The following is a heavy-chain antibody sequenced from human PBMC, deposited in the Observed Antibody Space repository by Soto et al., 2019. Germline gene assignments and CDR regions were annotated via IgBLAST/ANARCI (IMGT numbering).Heavy chain of an antibody. CDR2: IGTAGDT. CDR1: GCTFSSYD. D-gene: IGHD3-22*01. CDR3: ARSPPGGYHYYYGLDV. V-gene: IGHV3-13*04. J-gene: IGHJ6*02. Sequence: GGSRRLSCAASGCTFSSYDMRWIRQATGKGLEWVSAIGTAGDTYYPGSVKGRFTISRENAKNSLYLQMNSLRAGDTAVYYCARSPPGGYHYYYGLDVWGQGTTVTVSS.